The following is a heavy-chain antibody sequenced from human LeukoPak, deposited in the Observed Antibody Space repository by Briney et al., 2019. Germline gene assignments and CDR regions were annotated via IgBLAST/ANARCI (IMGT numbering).Heavy chain of an antibody. J-gene: IGHJ4*02. D-gene: IGHD2-21*01. CDR2: ISGSGANT. Sequence: QSGASLRLSCAASGFTFTNYATGWVRQAPGKGLEWVSAISGSGANTYYADSVRGRFTIFRDNSANTLYLQMNSLRAEDTAVYYCAKIPHPSYYFDYWGQGTLVTVSS. V-gene: IGHV3-23*01. CDR3: AKIPHPSYYFDY. CDR1: GFTFTNYA.